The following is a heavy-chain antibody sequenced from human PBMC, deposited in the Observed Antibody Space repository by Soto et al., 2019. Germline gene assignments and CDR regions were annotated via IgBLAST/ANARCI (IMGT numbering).Heavy chain of an antibody. CDR3: AADSKRITGTTPPQDSPYYYYYYYMDV. J-gene: IGHJ6*03. CDR2: IVVGSGNT. D-gene: IGHD1-7*01. Sequence: GASVKVSCKASGFTFTSSAMQWVRQARGQRLEWIGWIVVGSGNTNYAQKFQERVTITRDMSTSTAYMELSSLRSEDTAVYYCAADSKRITGTTPPQDSPYYYYYYYMDVWGKGTTVTVSS. CDR1: GFTFTSSA. V-gene: IGHV1-58*02.